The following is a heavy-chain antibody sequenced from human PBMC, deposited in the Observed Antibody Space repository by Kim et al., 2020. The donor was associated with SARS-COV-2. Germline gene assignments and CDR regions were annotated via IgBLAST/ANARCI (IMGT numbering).Heavy chain of an antibody. Sequence: SETLSLTCAVYGGSFSGYYWSWISQPPGKGLEWIGEINHSGSTNYNPSLKSRVTISVDTSKNQFSLKLSSVTAADTAVYYCARGREFPVDENYFDYWGQGTLVTVSS. CDR2: INHSGST. CDR1: GGSFSGYY. J-gene: IGHJ4*02. D-gene: IGHD2-2*01. V-gene: IGHV4-34*01. CDR3: ARGREFPVDENYFDY.